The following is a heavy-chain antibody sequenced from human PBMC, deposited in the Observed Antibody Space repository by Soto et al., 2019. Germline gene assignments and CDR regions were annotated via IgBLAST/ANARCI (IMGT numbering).Heavy chain of an antibody. CDR2: IYNTETF. CDR1: GVSVSGGSFY. V-gene: IGHV4-61*10. CDR3: ARVPLRYSSSHNFDS. Sequence: SETLSLSCSGSGVSVSGGSFYWSWIRQPAGKGLEWIGFIYNTETFNYNPSLKSRVTLSVDASKHQFSLKLSSVTAADTAVYYCARVPLRYSSSHNFDSWGQGALVTVSS. D-gene: IGHD6-19*01. J-gene: IGHJ4*02.